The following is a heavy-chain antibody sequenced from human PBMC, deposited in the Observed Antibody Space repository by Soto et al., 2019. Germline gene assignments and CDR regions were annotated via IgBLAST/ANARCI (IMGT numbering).Heavy chain of an antibody. D-gene: IGHD2-2*01. CDR2: INHSGNT. CDR1: GGSFSGYY. Sequence: SETLSLTCAVYGGSFSGYYWSWIRQPPGKGLEWIGEINHSGNTYYNPSLKSRVTISVDTSKNQFSLKLSSVTAADTAVYYCARVPDRWGQGTLVTVSS. V-gene: IGHV4-34*01. CDR3: ARVPDR. J-gene: IGHJ5*02.